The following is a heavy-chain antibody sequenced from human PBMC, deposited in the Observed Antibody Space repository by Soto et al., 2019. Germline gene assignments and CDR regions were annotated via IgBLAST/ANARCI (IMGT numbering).Heavy chain of an antibody. CDR3: ARAQMYSGAYHDF. D-gene: IGHD1-26*01. J-gene: IGHJ4*02. CDR1: GYTFTNFG. CDR2: VTPYNGNA. Sequence: QVQLVQSGAEVENPGASVKVSCKASGYTFTNFGINWVRQAPGQGLEWMGWVTPYNGNANYAQKHQGRLTITTDTSTNTVYMELRSLRSDDTAVYYCARAQMYSGAYHDFWGQGTLVTVSS. V-gene: IGHV1-18*04.